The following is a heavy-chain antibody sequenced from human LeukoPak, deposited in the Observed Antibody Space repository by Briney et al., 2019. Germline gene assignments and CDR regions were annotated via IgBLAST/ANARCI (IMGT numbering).Heavy chain of an antibody. Sequence: GGSLRLSCAASGFTFSDYYMSWIRQAPGKGPEWVSYITSSGDSVSYADSVKGRFTISRDNAKNSLYLQMNSLRAEDTAVYYCGRGHWGLDYWGQGTLVTVSS. CDR3: GRGHWGLDY. D-gene: IGHD7-27*01. CDR1: GFTFSDYY. V-gene: IGHV3-11*01. J-gene: IGHJ4*02. CDR2: ITSSGDSV.